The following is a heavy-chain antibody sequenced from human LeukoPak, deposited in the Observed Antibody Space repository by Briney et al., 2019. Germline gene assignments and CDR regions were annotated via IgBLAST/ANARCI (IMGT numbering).Heavy chain of an antibody. CDR1: GGTFSRYA. CDR3: ARDPDYGDQGNAFDI. Sequence: SVKVSCKASGGTFSRYAISWVRQAPGQGLEWMGRIIPIFGTANYAQKFQGRVTITTDESTSTAYMELSSLRSEDTAVYYCARDPDYGDQGNAFDIWGQGTMVTVSS. V-gene: IGHV1-69*05. D-gene: IGHD4-17*01. J-gene: IGHJ3*02. CDR2: IIPIFGTA.